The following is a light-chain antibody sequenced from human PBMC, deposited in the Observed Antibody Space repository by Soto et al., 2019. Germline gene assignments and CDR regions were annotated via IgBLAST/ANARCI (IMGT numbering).Light chain of an antibody. CDR2: KAS. V-gene: IGKV1-5*03. Sequence: DIQMTQSRSTLSGNVGDTVTITCRASQTISSWLAWYQQKPGKAPKLLIYKASTLKSGVPSRFSGSGSGTEFTLTISSLQPDDFATYYCQQYNSYSWTFGQGTKVDIK. J-gene: IGKJ1*01. CDR3: QQYNSYSWT. CDR1: QTISSW.